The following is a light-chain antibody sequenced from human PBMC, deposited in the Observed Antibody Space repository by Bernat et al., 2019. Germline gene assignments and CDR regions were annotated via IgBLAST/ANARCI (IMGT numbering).Light chain of an antibody. CDR1: QSVSSSY. Sequence: EIVLTQSPGTLSLSPGERATLSCRASQSVSSSYLAWYQQKPGQAPRLLIYGASSRATGIPDRFSGSGSRTDFTLTIRRLEPEDFAVYYCQQYGSSPTTFGQGTRLEI. J-gene: IGKJ5*01. CDR2: GAS. V-gene: IGKV3-20*01. CDR3: QQYGSSPTT.